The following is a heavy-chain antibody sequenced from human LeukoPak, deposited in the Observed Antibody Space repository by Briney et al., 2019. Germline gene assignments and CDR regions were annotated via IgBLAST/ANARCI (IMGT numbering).Heavy chain of an antibody. V-gene: IGHV3-7*01. CDR2: IKQDGSEK. CDR3: ARVGRYYYGSGSLYFDY. CDR1: GFIFSNYH. J-gene: IGHJ4*02. Sequence: PGGSLRLSCAASGFIFSNYHMNWVRQAPGKGLEWVANIKQDGSEKYYVDSVKGRFTISRDNAKNSLYLQMNSLRAEDTAVYYCARVGRYYYGSGSLYFDYWGQGTLVTVSS. D-gene: IGHD3-10*01.